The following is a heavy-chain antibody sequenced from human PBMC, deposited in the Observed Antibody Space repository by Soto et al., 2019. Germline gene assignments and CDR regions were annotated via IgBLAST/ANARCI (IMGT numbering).Heavy chain of an antibody. CDR1: GYSFTSYV. V-gene: IGHV1-3*01. CDR3: ARGLGGYVEVLDY. CDR2: INAGNGNT. Sequence: ASVRVSCKGSGYSFTSYVMHWVRQAPGQRLEWMGWINAGNGNTKYSQKFQGRVTITRDTSASTAYIELSSLRTEDTAVYYGARGLGGYVEVLDYWVQGTLVTGSS. J-gene: IGHJ4*02. D-gene: IGHD2-21*01.